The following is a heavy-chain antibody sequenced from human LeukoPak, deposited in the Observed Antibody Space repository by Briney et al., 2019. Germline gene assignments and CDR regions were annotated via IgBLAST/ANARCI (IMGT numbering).Heavy chain of an antibody. Sequence: SETLSLTCTVSGGSISSNSYYWGWIRQPPGKGLEWIGSIYYSGSTYCNPSLKSRVTISVDTSKNQFSLKLSSVTAADTAVYYCARGHAYYYDSSGPSDAFDIWGQGTMVTVSS. V-gene: IGHV4-39*07. CDR2: IYYSGST. CDR3: ARGHAYYYDSSGPSDAFDI. J-gene: IGHJ3*02. CDR1: GGSISSNSYY. D-gene: IGHD3-22*01.